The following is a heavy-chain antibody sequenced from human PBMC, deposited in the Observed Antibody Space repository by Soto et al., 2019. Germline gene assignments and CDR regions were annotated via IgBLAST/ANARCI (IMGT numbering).Heavy chain of an antibody. CDR1: GGSFSGYY. V-gene: IGHV4-34*01. CDR2: VNHSGTT. CDR3: ARGIGYCSSINCYSSRRLRFDS. Sequence: SETLSLTCAVYGGSFSGYYWTWIRQSPEKGLEWIGEVNHSGTTYYNPSLKTRVTISVHTPKNQFSLKMSSVTAADTAVYYCARGIGYCSSINCYSSRRLRFDSGGQGTLVTVSS. J-gene: IGHJ4*02. D-gene: IGHD2-2*01.